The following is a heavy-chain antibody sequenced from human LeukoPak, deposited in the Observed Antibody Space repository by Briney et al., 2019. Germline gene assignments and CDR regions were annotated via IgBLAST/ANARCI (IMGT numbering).Heavy chain of an antibody. D-gene: IGHD3-3*01. V-gene: IGHV3-23*01. J-gene: IGHJ4*02. CDR1: GFTFSSYA. Sequence: GGSLRLSCAASGFTFSSYAMSWVRQAPGKGLEWVSSISGSGDSTYYADSVKGRFTISRDNSKNTLYLQMNSLRAEDTAVYYCARDGGYYDFWSGYYDSYYFDYWGQGTLVTVSS. CDR3: ARDGGYYDFWSGYYDSYYFDY. CDR2: ISGSGDST.